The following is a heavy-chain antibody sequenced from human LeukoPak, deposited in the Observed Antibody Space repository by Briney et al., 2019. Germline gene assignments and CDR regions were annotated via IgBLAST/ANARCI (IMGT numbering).Heavy chain of an antibody. J-gene: IGHJ6*03. D-gene: IGHD2-2*01. CDR2: ISSSSSYI. CDR1: GFTFSSYS. CDR3: ARDLASRSTSLYYMDV. Sequence: GGSLRLSCAASGFTFSSYSMDWVRQAPGKGLEWVSSISSSSSYIYYADSVKGRFTISRDNAKNSLYLQMNSLRAEDTAVYYCARDLASRSTSLYYMDVWGKGTTVTVSS. V-gene: IGHV3-21*01.